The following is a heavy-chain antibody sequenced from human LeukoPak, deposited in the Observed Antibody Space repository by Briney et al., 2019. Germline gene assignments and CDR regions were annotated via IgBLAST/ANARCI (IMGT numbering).Heavy chain of an antibody. V-gene: IGHV5-51*01. J-gene: IGHJ4*02. CDR1: GYRFTSYW. D-gene: IGHD3-3*01. CDR3: ARAERVVNVDY. Sequence: GESLQISFKASGYRFTSYWIGWVRPMPGKGLEWVGIIYPSDSDARYSPSFQGQVTISADKSISTAYLQWSSLKASDTAMYYCARAERVVNVDYWGQGTLVTVSS. CDR2: IYPSDSDA.